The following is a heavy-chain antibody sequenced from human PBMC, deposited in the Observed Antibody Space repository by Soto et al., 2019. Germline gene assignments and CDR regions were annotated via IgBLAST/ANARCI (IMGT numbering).Heavy chain of an antibody. CDR3: AGFVVPASRPSDFDY. CDR2: IYYSGST. D-gene: IGHD2-15*01. Sequence: SETLSLTCTVSGISVSTSDYYLGWVRQPPGKGLDWIGNIYYSGSTFYNPSLRSRVTLSVDTSKNQFSLRLNSVTAADTAVYFCAGFVVPASRPSDFDYWGQGTLVTVSS. CDR1: GISVSTSDYY. J-gene: IGHJ4*02. V-gene: IGHV4-39*01.